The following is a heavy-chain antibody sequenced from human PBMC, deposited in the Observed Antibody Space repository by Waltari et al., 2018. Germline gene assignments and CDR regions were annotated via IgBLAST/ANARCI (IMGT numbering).Heavy chain of an antibody. D-gene: IGHD2-15*01. J-gene: IGHJ4*02. CDR3: VRESGGLKDFDY. CDR2: INPSGEST. V-gene: IGHV1-46*01. CDR1: GYSFSSHY. Sequence: QVQLLQSGAEVKQPGASVRVSCKASGYSFSSHYMHWVRQAPGQGLQWLGLINPSGESTHYAQNFQGRVTMTRDTSATTVYMELSSLRSDDTAVYYCVRESGGLKDFDYWGQGTLVTVSS.